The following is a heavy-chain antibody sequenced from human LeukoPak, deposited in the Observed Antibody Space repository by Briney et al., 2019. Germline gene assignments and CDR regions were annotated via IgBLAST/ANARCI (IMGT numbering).Heavy chain of an antibody. Sequence: GGSLRLSCAASGFTFSSYWMSWVRQAPGKGLEWVANINQDGSENYYVDSVKGRFTISRDNAKNSLYLQMNSLRAEDTAVFYCAREIDGYNRFDYWGQGTLVTVSS. D-gene: IGHD5-24*01. J-gene: IGHJ4*02. CDR3: AREIDGYNRFDY. V-gene: IGHV3-7*01. CDR2: INQDGSEN. CDR1: GFTFSSYW.